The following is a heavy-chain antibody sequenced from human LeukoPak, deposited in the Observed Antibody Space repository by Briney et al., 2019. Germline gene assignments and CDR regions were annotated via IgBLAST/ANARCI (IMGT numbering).Heavy chain of an antibody. Sequence: AGGSLRLSCAASGFTFSRHSINWVRQAPGKGLEWVSSISSSSSYIYYADSVKGRFTISRDNAKNSLYLQMNSLRAEDTAVYYCARDSGNYLDAFDIWGQGTMVTVSS. J-gene: IGHJ3*02. D-gene: IGHD1-7*01. V-gene: IGHV3-21*01. CDR3: ARDSGNYLDAFDI. CDR1: GFTFSRHS. CDR2: ISSSSSYI.